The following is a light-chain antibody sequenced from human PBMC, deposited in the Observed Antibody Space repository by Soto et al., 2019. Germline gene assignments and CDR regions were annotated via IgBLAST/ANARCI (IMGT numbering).Light chain of an antibody. J-gene: IGKJ1*01. Sequence: DIQLTQSPSFLSASVGDRVTITCRASQGISSRLAWYQQNPGKAPKLLIYAASTLQSGVPSRFSGSGSGTEFTLTCSSLQPEDVATYYCQHYNSYSEAFGQGTKVELK. V-gene: IGKV1-9*01. CDR2: AAS. CDR1: QGISSR. CDR3: QHYNSYSEA.